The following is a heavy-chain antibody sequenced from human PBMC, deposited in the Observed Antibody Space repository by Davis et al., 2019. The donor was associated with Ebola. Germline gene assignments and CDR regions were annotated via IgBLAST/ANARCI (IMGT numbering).Heavy chain of an antibody. J-gene: IGHJ6*02. V-gene: IGHV3-23*01. CDR1: GFTFASYA. Sequence: GESLKISCAASGFTFASYAMSWVRQAPGKGLEWVSAISGSGGATYYADSVKGRFTISRDNSKTTLYLQMNSLRAEDTAVYYCAKDLTYYDFWSGYYGMDVWGQGTTVTVSS. CDR2: ISGSGGAT. CDR3: AKDLTYYDFWSGYYGMDV. D-gene: IGHD3-3*01.